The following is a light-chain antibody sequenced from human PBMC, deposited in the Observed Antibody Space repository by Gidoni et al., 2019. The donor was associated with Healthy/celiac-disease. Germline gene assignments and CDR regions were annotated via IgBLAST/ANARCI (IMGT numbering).Light chain of an antibody. J-gene: IGKJ3*01. V-gene: IGKV1-39*01. CDR1: QSISSY. CDR3: QQSYSTPFT. CDR2: AAS. Sequence: DIQMTQSPSSLSASVGDRVTITCRASQSISSYLNWYQQKPGKAPKLLIYAASSLKSGVPSRCSGSGAGTDFTLTISRLQPEDFATYYCQQSYSTPFTFGPGTKVDIK.